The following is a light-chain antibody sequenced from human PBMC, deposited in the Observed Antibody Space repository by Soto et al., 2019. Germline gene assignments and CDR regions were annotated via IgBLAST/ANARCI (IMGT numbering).Light chain of an antibody. J-gene: IGLJ2*01. CDR2: LQRSGSY. CDR3: ETWDSNTRV. V-gene: IGLV4-60*02. Sequence: QSVLTQSSSASASLGSSVKLTCTLSSGHSSYIIAWHQQQPGKAPRYLMKLQRSGSYNKGGGVPDRFSGSSSGADRYLTISSLQFEDEADYYCETWDSNTRVFGGGTKLTVL. CDR1: SGHSSYI.